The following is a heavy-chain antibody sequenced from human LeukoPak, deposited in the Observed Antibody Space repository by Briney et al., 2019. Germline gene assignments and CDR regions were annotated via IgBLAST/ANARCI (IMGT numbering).Heavy chain of an antibody. D-gene: IGHD5-18*01. CDR2: ISYDGSNK. V-gene: IGHV3-30-3*01. Sequence: GRSLRLSCAASGFTFSSYAMHCVRQAPGKGLEWVAVISYDGSNKYYADSVKGRFTISRDNSKNTLYLQMNSPRAEDTAVYYCARGGDNYGFRGDYWGQGTLVTVSS. CDR3: ARGGDNYGFRGDY. J-gene: IGHJ4*02. CDR1: GFTFSSYA.